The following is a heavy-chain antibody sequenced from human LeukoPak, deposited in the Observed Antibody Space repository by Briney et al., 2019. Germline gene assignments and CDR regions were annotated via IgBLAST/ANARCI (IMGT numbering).Heavy chain of an antibody. J-gene: IGHJ4*02. Sequence: PGGSLRLSCTTSGFTFSTYGMHWVRQAPGKGLEWVTFIRYDGSSKNYADSVKGRLTISRDNSKNTLYLQMNSLRAEDTAVYYCAKDTVADYFDYWGQGTLVTVSS. V-gene: IGHV3-30*02. D-gene: IGHD6-19*01. CDR2: IRYDGSSK. CDR3: AKDTVADYFDY. CDR1: GFTFSTYG.